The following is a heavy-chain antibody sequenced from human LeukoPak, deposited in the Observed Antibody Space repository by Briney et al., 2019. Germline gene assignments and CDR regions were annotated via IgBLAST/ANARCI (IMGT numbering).Heavy chain of an antibody. D-gene: IGHD3-10*01. Sequence: GASVKVSCKASGYTFTSYYMHWVRQAPGQGLEWMGIINPSGGSTSYAQKFQGRVTMTRDTSTSTVYMELSGLRSEDTAVYYCARESPKWFGELLRPFDYWGQGTLVTVSS. CDR2: INPSGGST. CDR1: GYTFTSYY. J-gene: IGHJ4*02. V-gene: IGHV1-46*03. CDR3: ARESPKWFGELLRPFDY.